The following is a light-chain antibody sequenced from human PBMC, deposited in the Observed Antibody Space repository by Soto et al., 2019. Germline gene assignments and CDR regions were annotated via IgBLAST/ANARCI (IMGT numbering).Light chain of an antibody. CDR3: QQSFSTPYT. V-gene: IGKV1-39*01. CDR2: TAS. CDR1: QRINKY. J-gene: IGKJ2*01. Sequence: DIQMTQSPSSLSASVGDSVTIPCRASQRINKYLNWYQQRSGRAPRLLIHTASSLHSGVPSRFSGSGSGSDFTLTISSLQPEDFATYFWQQSFSTPYTFGQGTKWEI.